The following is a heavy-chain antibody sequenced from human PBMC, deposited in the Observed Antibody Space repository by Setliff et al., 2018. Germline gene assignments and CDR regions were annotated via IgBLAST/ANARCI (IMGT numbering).Heavy chain of an antibody. CDR3: ARLPRTVTHFDY. J-gene: IGHJ4*02. CDR1: GVSIRSYC. V-gene: IGHV4-59*01. Sequence: ETLSLTCTVSGVSIRSYCWSWIRQPPGKGLEWIGYIFYSGSSNYNPSLQSRVSISVDTSKNQLSLKLDSLTAADTAVYFCARLPRTVTHFDYWGQGALVTV. D-gene: IGHD4-17*01. CDR2: IFYSGSS.